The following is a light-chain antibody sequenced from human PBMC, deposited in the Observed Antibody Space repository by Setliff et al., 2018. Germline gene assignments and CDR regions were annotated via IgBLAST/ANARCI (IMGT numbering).Light chain of an antibody. CDR3: LSYTNSDTVV. CDR1: SSDIGGYKY. V-gene: IGLV2-14*01. Sequence: QSALTQPASVSGSPGQSITISCTGTSSDIGGYKYVSWCQQHPGKAPKLMIYGVIKRPSGVSNRFSGSKSGNTASLSISGLQAEDEADYYCLSYTNSDTVVFGTGTKVTVL. J-gene: IGLJ1*01. CDR2: GVI.